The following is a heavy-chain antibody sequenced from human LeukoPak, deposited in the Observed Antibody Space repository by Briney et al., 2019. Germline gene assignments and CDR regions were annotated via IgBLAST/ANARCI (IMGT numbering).Heavy chain of an antibody. J-gene: IGHJ6*03. CDR1: GVSISSYY. CDR3: ARVGTSSSSRFGYYYMDV. CDR2: IYTSGST. V-gene: IGHV4-4*07. Sequence: PSETLSLTCTVSGVSISSYYWSWIRQAAGKGLEWIGRIYTSGSTNYNPSLKSRVTMSVDTSKNQFYLKLSSVTAADTAVYYCARVGTSSSSRFGYYYMDVWGKGTTVTVSS. D-gene: IGHD6-13*01.